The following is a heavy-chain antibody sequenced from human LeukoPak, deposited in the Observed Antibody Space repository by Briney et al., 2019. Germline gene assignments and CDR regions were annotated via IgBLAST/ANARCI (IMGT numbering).Heavy chain of an antibody. CDR3: ARDFDQVEEYSSSSEVGWFDP. Sequence: TSGSLSLTSTVSGGSISSGSYCWGWVRQPPGRGLGWVGSIYHSGRTYYNPSLKSRATISVDTPKNQFSRKLSSVTAADPAVVVCARDFDQVEEYSSSSEVGWFDPWGQGTLVTVSS. CDR2: IYHSGRT. CDR1: GGSISSGSYC. V-gene: IGHV4-39*07. D-gene: IGHD6-6*01. J-gene: IGHJ5*02.